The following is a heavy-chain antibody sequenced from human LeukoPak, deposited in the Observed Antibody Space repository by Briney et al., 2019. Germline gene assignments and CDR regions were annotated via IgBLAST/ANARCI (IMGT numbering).Heavy chain of an antibody. CDR3: ARALTYYDFWSGYYNVGMDY. V-gene: IGHV3-7*01. CDR2: IKQDGSEK. D-gene: IGHD3-3*01. Sequence: GGSLRLSCATSGITFRNYGMHWVRQAPGKGLEWVANIKQDGSEKYYVDSVKGRFTISRDNAKNSLYLQMNSLRAEDTAVYYCARALTYYDFWSGYYNVGMDYWGQGTLVTVSS. J-gene: IGHJ4*02. CDR1: GITFRNYG.